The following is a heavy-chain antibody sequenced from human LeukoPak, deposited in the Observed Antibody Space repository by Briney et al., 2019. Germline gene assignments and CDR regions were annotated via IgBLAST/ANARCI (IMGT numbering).Heavy chain of an antibody. D-gene: IGHD6-19*01. CDR3: ARLPGIAVSGKAVDY. CDR2: MYYSGST. Sequence: KPSETLSLTCTVSGASISGYYWSWIRQPPGKGLEWIGYMYYSGSTNYNPSLKSRVTISVDTSKNQFSLKLSSVTAADTAVYYCARLPGIAVSGKAVDYWGQGTLVTVSS. J-gene: IGHJ4*02. V-gene: IGHV4-59*01. CDR1: GASISGYY.